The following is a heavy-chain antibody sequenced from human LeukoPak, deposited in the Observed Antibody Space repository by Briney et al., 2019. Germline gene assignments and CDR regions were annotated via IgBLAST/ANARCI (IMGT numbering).Heavy chain of an antibody. CDR3: ATRGGGFSYDSSPFDY. CDR2: ISAYNGNT. CDR1: GYTFTSYG. D-gene: IGHD3-22*01. Sequence: ASVKVSCKASGYTFTSYGISWVRQAPGQGLEGMGWISAYNGNTNYAQKLQGRVTMTTDTCTSTAYMELRSLRSDDTAVYYCATRGGGFSYDSSPFDYWGQGTLVTVSS. J-gene: IGHJ4*02. V-gene: IGHV1-18*01.